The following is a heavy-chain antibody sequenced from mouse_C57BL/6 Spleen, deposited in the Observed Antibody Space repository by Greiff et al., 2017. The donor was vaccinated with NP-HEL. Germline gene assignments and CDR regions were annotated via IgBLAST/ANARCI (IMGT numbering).Heavy chain of an antibody. J-gene: IGHJ4*01. CDR2: ISSGSSTI. V-gene: IGHV5-17*01. CDR1: GFTFSDYG. D-gene: IGHD1-1*01. Sequence: EVQVVESGGGLVKPGGSLKLSCAASGFTFSDYGMHWVRQAPEKGLEWVAYISSGSSTIYYADTVKGRFTISRDNAKNTLFLQMTSLRSEDTAMYYCARGILLRGDYAMDYWGQGTSVTVSS. CDR3: ARGILLRGDYAMDY.